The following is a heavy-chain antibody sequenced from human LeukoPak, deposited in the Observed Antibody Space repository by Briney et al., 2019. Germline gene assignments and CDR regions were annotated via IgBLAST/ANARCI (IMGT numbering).Heavy chain of an antibody. CDR2: IHYSGSA. CDR1: NGPINTYQ. D-gene: IGHD3-10*01. CDR3: ARDRGWFGELFLLYYFDY. J-gene: IGHJ4*02. V-gene: IGHV4-59*12. Sequence: SETLSLTCTVSNGPINTYQWSWIRQPPGKGLEWIGNIHYSGSANYNPSLKSRVTISVDTSKNQFSLKLSSVTAADTAVYYCARDRGWFGELFLLYYFDYWGQGTLVTVSS.